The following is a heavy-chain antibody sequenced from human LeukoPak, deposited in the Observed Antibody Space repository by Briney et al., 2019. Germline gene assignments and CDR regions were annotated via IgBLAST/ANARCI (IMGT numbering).Heavy chain of an antibody. CDR2: INPSGGST. V-gene: IGHV1-46*01. Sequence: ASVKVSCKASGYTFTSYYMHWVRQAPGQGLEWMGIINPSGGSTSYAQKFQGRVTMTRDTSTSTVYMELSSLRSEDTAVYYCTRGLPRDGLVVIAAANEYWGQGSLVTVSS. J-gene: IGHJ4*02. D-gene: IGHD2-2*01. CDR1: GYTFTSYY. CDR3: TRGLPRDGLVVIAAANEY.